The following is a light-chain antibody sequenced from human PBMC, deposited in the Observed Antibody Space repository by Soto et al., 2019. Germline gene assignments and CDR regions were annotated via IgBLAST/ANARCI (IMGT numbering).Light chain of an antibody. Sequence: QAVVTQEPSISVSPGGTVTLTCGLTSGSVSITSYPSWFQQTPGQAPRTLIHSTNTRSSGVSDRFSGSILGSKAALTITGAQAADESHYYCALYLGGGITVFGGGTKVTVL. CDR2: STN. CDR3: ALYLGGGITV. V-gene: IGLV8-61*01. J-gene: IGLJ3*02. CDR1: SGSVSITSY.